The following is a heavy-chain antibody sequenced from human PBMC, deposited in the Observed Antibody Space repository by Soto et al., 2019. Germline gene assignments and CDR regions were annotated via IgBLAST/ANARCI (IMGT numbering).Heavy chain of an antibody. Sequence: SETLSLTCTVSGVSITSDYLSWIRQPPGKGLEWIGHIHYSGTTNYNASLKGRVTISVDTSKKQFSLRLSSVTAADTALYYCARVVVIGGTNNWFDPWGQGTRVTVSS. CDR1: GVSITSDY. D-gene: IGHD2-15*01. V-gene: IGHV4-59*01. CDR3: ARVVVIGGTNNWFDP. CDR2: IHYSGTT. J-gene: IGHJ5*02.